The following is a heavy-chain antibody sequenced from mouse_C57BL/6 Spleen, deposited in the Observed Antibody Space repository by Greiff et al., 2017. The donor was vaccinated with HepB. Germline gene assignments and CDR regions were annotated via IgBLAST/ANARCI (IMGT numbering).Heavy chain of an antibody. D-gene: IGHD1-1*01. CDR2: ISYDGSN. Sequence: VQLQQSGPGLVKPSQSLSLTCSVTGYSITSGYYWNWIRQFPGNKLEWMGYISYDGSNNYNPSLKNRISITRDTSKNQFFLKLNSVTTEDTATYYCARDRITTRMDYWGQGTSVTVSS. CDR1: GYSITSGYY. CDR3: ARDRITTRMDY. J-gene: IGHJ4*01. V-gene: IGHV3-6*01.